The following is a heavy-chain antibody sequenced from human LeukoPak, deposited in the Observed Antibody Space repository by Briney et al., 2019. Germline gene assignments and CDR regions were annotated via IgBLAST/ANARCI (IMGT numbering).Heavy chain of an antibody. D-gene: IGHD6-6*01. Sequence: SVKVSCKASGGTFSSYAISWVRQVPGQGLEWMGGIIPIFGTANYAQKFQGRVTITTDESTSTAYMELSSLRSEDTAVYYCARVYSSSSRRGGYYYYMDVWGKGTTVTVSS. V-gene: IGHV1-69*05. J-gene: IGHJ6*03. CDR3: ARVYSSSSRRGGYYYYMDV. CDR2: IIPIFGTA. CDR1: GGTFSSYA.